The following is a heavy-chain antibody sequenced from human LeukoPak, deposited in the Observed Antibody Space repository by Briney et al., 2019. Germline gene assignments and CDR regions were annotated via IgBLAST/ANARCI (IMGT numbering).Heavy chain of an antibody. Sequence: SETLSLTCTVSGGSISSSSYYWGWIRQPPGKGLEWIGSIYYSGSTYYNPSLKSRVTISVDTSKNQFSLKLSSVIAADTAVYYCARVGESSGSFDYWGQGTLVTVSS. CDR3: ARVGESSGSFDY. J-gene: IGHJ4*02. CDR2: IYYSGST. D-gene: IGHD3-22*01. V-gene: IGHV4-39*01. CDR1: GGSISSSSYY.